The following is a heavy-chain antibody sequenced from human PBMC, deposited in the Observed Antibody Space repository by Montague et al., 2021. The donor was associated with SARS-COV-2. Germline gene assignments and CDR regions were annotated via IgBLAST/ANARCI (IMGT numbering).Heavy chain of an antibody. Sequence: SLRLSCAASGFTFSNYWMSWVRQAPGKGLEWVANIKEDGGQEYYVDSVKGRFTISRDNAKNSLYLQMSSLRAEDTAVYYCARDPNCGSTSCYYHYWGQGTLDTVPS. V-gene: IGHV3-7*01. J-gene: IGHJ4*02. CDR3: ARDPNCGSTSCYYHY. D-gene: IGHD2-2*01. CDR2: IKEDGGQE. CDR1: GFTFSNYW.